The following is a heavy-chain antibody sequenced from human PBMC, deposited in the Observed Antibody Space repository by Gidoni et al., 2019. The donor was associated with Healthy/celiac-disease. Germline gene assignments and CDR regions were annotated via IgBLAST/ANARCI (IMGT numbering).Heavy chain of an antibody. CDR2: ISGSGGST. CDR3: AKDSERIHRGAVAGLGGY. J-gene: IGHJ4*02. Sequence: EVQLLASGGGLVQPGGSMRLSCAASGFPFRRYAMCWVRPAPGKGLEWFSAISGSGGSTYYADSVKGRFTISRDNSKNTLYLQMNSLRAEDTAVYYCAKDSERIHRGAVAGLGGYWGQGTLVTVSS. V-gene: IGHV3-23*01. D-gene: IGHD6-19*01. CDR1: GFPFRRYA.